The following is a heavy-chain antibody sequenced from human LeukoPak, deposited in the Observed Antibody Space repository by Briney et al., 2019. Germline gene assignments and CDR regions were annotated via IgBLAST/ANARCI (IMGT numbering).Heavy chain of an antibody. CDR2: INPSGGST. CDR3: ARDTGGVELDRGDFDY. V-gene: IGHV1-46*01. J-gene: IGHJ4*02. Sequence: GASVKVSCKASGYTLTSYYMHWVRQAPGQGLEWMGIINPSGGSTSYAQKFQGRVTMTRDKSTSTVYMELSRQRCEDTAVYYCARDTGGVELDRGDFDYWGQGTLVTVSS. D-gene: IGHD5-24*01. CDR1: GYTLTSYY.